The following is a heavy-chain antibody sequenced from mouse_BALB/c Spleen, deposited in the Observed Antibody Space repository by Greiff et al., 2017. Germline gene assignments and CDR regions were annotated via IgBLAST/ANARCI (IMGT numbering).Heavy chain of an antibody. Sequence: DVKLVESGGGLVKPGGSLKLSCAASGFTFSSYAMSWVRQTPEKRLEWVASISSGGSTYYPDSVKGRFTISRDNARNILYLQMSSLRSEDTAMYYCARTVMITTKYYAMDYWGQGTSVTVSS. CDR3: ARTVMITTKYYAMDY. J-gene: IGHJ4*01. CDR2: ISSGGST. V-gene: IGHV5-6-5*01. D-gene: IGHD2-4*01. CDR1: GFTFSSYA.